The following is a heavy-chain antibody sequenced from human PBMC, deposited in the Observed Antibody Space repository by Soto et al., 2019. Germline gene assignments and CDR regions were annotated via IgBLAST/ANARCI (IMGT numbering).Heavy chain of an antibody. CDR1: GTSISSYY. CDR3: ARYNSYALDY. Sequence: PSETLSLTCTVSGTSISSYYWSWIRQPPGKGLEWIANIHYSGTTNYNPSLASRVTLSVDTSKNQFSLKMTSVTAADRAMYFCARYNSYALDYWGRGTLVTFSS. V-gene: IGHV4-59*01. J-gene: IGHJ4*02. CDR2: IHYSGTT. D-gene: IGHD2-2*01.